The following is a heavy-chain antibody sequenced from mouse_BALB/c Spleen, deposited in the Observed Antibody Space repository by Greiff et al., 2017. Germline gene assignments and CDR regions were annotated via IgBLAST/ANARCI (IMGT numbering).Heavy chain of an antibody. J-gene: IGHJ2*01. V-gene: IGHV5-9*03. CDR2: ISSGGGNT. CDR3: ARSGAYYGNPYYFDY. D-gene: IGHD2-10*01. Sequence: DVQLVESGGGLVKPGGSLKLSCAASGFTFSSYTMSWVRQTPEKRLEWVATISSGGGNTYYPDSVKGRFTISRDNAKNNLYLQMSSLRSEDTALYYCARSGAYYGNPYYFDYWGQGTTLTVSS. CDR1: GFTFSSYT.